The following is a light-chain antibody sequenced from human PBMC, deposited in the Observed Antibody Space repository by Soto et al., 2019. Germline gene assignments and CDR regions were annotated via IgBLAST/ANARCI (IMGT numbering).Light chain of an antibody. CDR1: QSVSTTY. V-gene: IGKV3-20*01. J-gene: IGKJ1*01. CDR2: GAS. Sequence: EIVLTQSPGTLSLSPGERATLSCRASQSVSTTYLAWYQQKPGQAPRLLIYGASSRATGIPGRFSGSGPGTDFTLTIIRLEPEEFAVYYCQQYGSSRWTFGQGTKVEIK. CDR3: QQYGSSRWT.